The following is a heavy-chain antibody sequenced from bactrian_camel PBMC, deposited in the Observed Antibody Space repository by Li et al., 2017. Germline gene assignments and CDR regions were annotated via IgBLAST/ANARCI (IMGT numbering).Heavy chain of an antibody. Sequence: QVQLVESGGGSVQIGGSLTLACAGTGIHLSSAFCVGWFRQVPGKEREGVAVIAGSGSPGYVDSVKGRFTISKDTAKNTLYLQTNSLKPEDTAMYYCAAVRYGVTWYPLCRARSADFGYWGQGTQVTVS. CDR1: GIHLSSAFC. J-gene: IGHJ6*01. CDR2: IAGSGSP. V-gene: IGHV3S53*01. CDR3: AAVRYGVTWYPLCRARSADFGY. D-gene: IGHD6*01.